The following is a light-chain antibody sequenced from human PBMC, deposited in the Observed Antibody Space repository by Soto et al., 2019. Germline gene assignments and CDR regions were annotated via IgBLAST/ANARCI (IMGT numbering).Light chain of an antibody. J-gene: IGKJ4*01. CDR2: DAS. CDR3: QQLYSFPLT. V-gene: IGKV1-5*01. Sequence: DIQMTQSPSTLSASVGDRVTITCRASLSISTWLAWYQQKPGKAPKLLMYDASSLESGVPSRISGSGSGTEFTLTISSLQPEDFATYYCQQLYSFPLTFGGGTKVDIK. CDR1: LSISTW.